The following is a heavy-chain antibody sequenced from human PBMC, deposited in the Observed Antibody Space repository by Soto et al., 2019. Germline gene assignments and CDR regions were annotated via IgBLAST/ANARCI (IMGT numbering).Heavy chain of an antibody. CDR1: GYTFTSYA. D-gene: IGHD6-13*01. CDR3: ARSVSYSSSWYYFDY. V-gene: IGHV1-3*01. Sequence: QVQLVQSGAEVKKPGASVKVSCKASGYTFTSYAMHWVRQAPGQRLEWMGWINAGNGNTKYSQKFQGRVTITSDTSASTAYMELSSLRSEDTAVYYCARSVSYSSSWYYFDYWGQGTLVTVSS. CDR2: INAGNGNT. J-gene: IGHJ4*02.